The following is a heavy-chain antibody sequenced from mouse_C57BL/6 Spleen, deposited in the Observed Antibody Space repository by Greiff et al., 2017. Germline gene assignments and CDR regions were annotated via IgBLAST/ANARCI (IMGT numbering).Heavy chain of an antibody. CDR2: INPSSGYT. CDR3: ARSGGIGDAMDY. Sequence: VQLQQSGAELARPGASVKMSCKASGYTFTSYTMHWVKQRPGQGLEWIGYINPSSGYTKYNQKFKDQATLTADKSSSTAYMLRSSLTSEDSAVYYCARSGGIGDAMDYGGQGTSVTVSS. CDR1: GYTFTSYT. D-gene: IGHD1-1*02. J-gene: IGHJ4*01. V-gene: IGHV1-4*01.